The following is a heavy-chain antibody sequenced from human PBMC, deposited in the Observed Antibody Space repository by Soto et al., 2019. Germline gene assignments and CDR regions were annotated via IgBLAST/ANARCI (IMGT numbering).Heavy chain of an antibody. V-gene: IGHV1-69*01. CDR2: IIPIFGTA. CDR1: GGTFSRHA. D-gene: IGHD3-22*01. Sequence: QVQLVQSGAEVRKPGSSVKVSCKASGGTFSRHAISWVRQAPGQGLYWMGGIIPIFGTANHAQKFQGRVTIIADESTSTVYMELSRRRSEDTAMYYCARGWGYDSNDYYYAYWGQGPLVIVSS. J-gene: IGHJ4*02. CDR3: ARGWGYDSNDYYYAY.